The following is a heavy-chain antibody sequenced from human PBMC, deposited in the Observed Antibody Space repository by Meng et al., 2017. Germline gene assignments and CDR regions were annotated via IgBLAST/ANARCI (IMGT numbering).Heavy chain of an antibody. CDR1: GGSISSSSYY. D-gene: IGHD1-26*01. J-gene: IGHJ5*02. CDR3: ARGWVVNWFDP. V-gene: IGHV4-39*07. Sequence: QLHLQESGPGLVKPSETLSLTCTVSGGSISSSSYYWGWIRQPPGKGLEWIGSIYYSGSTYYNPSLKSRVTISVDTSKNQFSLKLSSVTAADTAVYYCARGWVVNWFDPWGQGTLVTVSS. CDR2: IYYSGST.